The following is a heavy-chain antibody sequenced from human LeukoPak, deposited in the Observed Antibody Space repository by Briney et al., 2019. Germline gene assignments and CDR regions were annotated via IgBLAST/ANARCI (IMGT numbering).Heavy chain of an antibody. CDR3: ARVPGSRYCSSTSCYVR. CDR1: GGSISSYY. CDR2: IYYSGST. V-gene: IGHV4-59*01. J-gene: IGHJ4*02. D-gene: IGHD2-2*01. Sequence: SETLSLTCTVSGGSISSYYWSWIRQPPGKGLEWIGYIYYSGSTNYNPSLKSQVTISVDTSKNQFSLKLSSVTAADTAVYYCARVPGSRYCSSTSCYVRWGQGTLVTVSS.